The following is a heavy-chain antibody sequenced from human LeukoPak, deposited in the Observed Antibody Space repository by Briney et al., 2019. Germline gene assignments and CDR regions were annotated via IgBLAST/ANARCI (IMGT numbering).Heavy chain of an antibody. V-gene: IGHV3-7*01. CDR2: IKQDGSET. Sequence: VGALRLSCAASGVTFSSYWVSWVRDAPGKGREWLANIKQDGSETYYVDSVKGRFTISRDNAKNSLYLQMNNLRAEDTAVYYCATGDYYQAFDYWGQGTLVTVSS. CDR1: GVTFSSYW. J-gene: IGHJ4*02. D-gene: IGHD4-17*01. CDR3: ATGDYYQAFDY.